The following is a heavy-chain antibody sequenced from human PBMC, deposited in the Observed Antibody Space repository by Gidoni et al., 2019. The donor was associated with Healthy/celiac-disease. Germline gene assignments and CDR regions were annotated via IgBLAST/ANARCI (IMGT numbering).Heavy chain of an antibody. CDR1: GGAFSGYY. V-gene: IGHV4-34*01. CDR2: INHSGST. J-gene: IGHJ5*02. Sequence: QVQLQPWGAGLFKPSETLSLTCAVYGGAFSGYYWSWIRQPPGKGLEWIGEINHSGSTNYNPSIKSRVTISVDTSKNQFSLKLSSVTAADTAVYYCARSLQGYSSGWYWFDPWGQGTLVTVSS. CDR3: ARSLQGYSSGWYWFDP. D-gene: IGHD6-19*01.